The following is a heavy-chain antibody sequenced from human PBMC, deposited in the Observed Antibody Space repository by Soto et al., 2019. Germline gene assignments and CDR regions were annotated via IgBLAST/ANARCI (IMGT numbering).Heavy chain of an antibody. CDR1: GFTFSSYG. J-gene: IGHJ1*01. Sequence: GGSLRLSCAASGFTFSSYGMHWVRQAPGKGLEWVAVIWYDGSNKYYADSVKGRFTISRDNSKNTLYLQMNSLRAEDTAVYYCARELFKAYGDYSYLFQHWGQGTLVTVSS. CDR2: IWYDGSNK. CDR3: ARELFKAYGDYSYLFQH. D-gene: IGHD4-17*01. V-gene: IGHV3-33*01.